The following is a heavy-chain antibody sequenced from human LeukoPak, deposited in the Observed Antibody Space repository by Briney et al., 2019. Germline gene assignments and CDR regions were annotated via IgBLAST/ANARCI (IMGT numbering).Heavy chain of an antibody. V-gene: IGHV1-8*01. CDR1: GYTFTSYD. CDR2: MNPNSGNT. D-gene: IGHD4-23*01. J-gene: IGHJ4*02. Sequence: GASVKVSCKASGYTFTSYDINWVRQATGQGLEWMGWMNPNSGNTGYAQKLQGRVTMTRNTSISTAYMELSSLRSEDTAVYYCARSSTTVVTPGGYWGQGTLVTVSS. CDR3: ARSSTTVVTPGGY.